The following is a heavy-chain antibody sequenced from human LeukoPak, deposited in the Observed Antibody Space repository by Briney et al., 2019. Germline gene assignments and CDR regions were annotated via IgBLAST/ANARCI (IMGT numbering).Heavy chain of an antibody. J-gene: IGHJ6*03. CDR1: GFTFSSYW. D-gene: IGHD2-2*01. V-gene: IGHV3-74*01. CDR2: INSDGSST. CDR3: ARGGVPAADGSYYYYYYMDV. Sequence: GGSLRLSCAASGFTFSSYWMHWVRQAPGKGLVWVSRINSDGSSTSYADSVKGRFTISRDNAKNTLYLQMNSLRAEDTAVYYCARGGVPAADGSYYYYYYMDVWGKGTTVSVS.